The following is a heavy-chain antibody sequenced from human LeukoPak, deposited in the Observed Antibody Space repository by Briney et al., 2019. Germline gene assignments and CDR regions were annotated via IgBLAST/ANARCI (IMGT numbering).Heavy chain of an antibody. V-gene: IGHV3-30*18. CDR1: GFTFSSYA. J-gene: IGHJ4*02. CDR3: AKDQED. Sequence: GGSLRLSYAASGFTFSSYAMSWVRQAPGKGLEWVAVISYDGSNKYYADSVKGRFTISRDNSKNTLYLQMNSLRAEDTAVYYCAKDQEDWGQGTLVTVSS. CDR2: ISYDGSNK.